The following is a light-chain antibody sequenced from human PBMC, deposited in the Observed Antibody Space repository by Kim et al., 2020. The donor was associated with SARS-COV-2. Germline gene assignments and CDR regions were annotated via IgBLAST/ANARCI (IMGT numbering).Light chain of an antibody. V-gene: IGKV1-5*01. CDR2: DAS. CDR3: QQYSNRWT. Sequence: SASGGDKVTITCRASQSISGGVAWYQQKPGKAPKLLIYDASSLESGVPSRFSSSGSGTDFTLIVSSLQPDDFATYYCQQYSNRWTFGQGTKVDIK. J-gene: IGKJ1*01. CDR1: QSISGG.